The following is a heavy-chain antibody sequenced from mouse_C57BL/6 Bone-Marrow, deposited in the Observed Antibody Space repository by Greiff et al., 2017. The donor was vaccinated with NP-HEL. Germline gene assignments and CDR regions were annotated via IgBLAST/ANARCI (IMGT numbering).Heavy chain of an antibody. Sequence: VQLQQSGAELVRPGASVPLSCTASGFNIKDDYMHWVKQMPEQGLEWIGSIDPENGGTEYTPKFKGKATIPADTSSNTAYLQLSSLTSEDTAVDYCTPSTYGNAMDYWGRGTAVTVSS. CDR2: IDPENGGT. D-gene: IGHD2-1*01. CDR3: TPSTYGNAMDY. J-gene: IGHJ4*01. V-gene: IGHV14-4*01. CDR1: GFNIKDDY.